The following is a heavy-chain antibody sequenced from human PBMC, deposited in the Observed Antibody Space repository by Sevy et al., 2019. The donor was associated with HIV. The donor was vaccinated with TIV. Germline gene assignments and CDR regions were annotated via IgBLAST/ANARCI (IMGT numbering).Heavy chain of an antibody. Sequence: SETPLTCTVSGGSITSLYWNWIRQPPGKGLEWIANIYYNGHINYNPSLKRRVTLSLDTSKNQFSLRLSSVTAADTAMYYCAGENAWGRGYSWGQGTLVTVSS. CDR3: AGENAWGRGYS. J-gene: IGHJ4*02. V-gene: IGHV4-59*08. CDR1: GGSITSLY. D-gene: IGHD1-26*01. CDR2: IYYNGHI.